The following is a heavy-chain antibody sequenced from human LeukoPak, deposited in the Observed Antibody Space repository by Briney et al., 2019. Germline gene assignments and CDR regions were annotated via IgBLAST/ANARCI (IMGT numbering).Heavy chain of an antibody. V-gene: IGHV4-59*08. Sequence: SETLSLTCTVSGGSISSYYWSWIRQPPGKGLEWIGTIYYSGITHYSPSLKSRVTISVDTSKNRFSLKLSSVTATDTALYYCARRVYGTSQYYWGQGTLVTVSS. CDR2: IYYSGIT. CDR3: ARRVYGTSQYY. CDR1: GGSISSYY. J-gene: IGHJ4*02. D-gene: IGHD5/OR15-5a*01.